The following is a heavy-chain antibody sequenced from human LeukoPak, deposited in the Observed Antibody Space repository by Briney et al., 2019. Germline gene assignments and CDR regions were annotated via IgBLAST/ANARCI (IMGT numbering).Heavy chain of an antibody. CDR3: ARGYDFWSGYTY. CDR1: GGSFSGYY. Sequence: RSSETLSLTCAVYGGSFSGYYWSWIRQPPGKGLEWIGEINHSGSTNYNPSPKSRVTISVDTSKNQFSLNLSSVTAADTAVYYCARGYDFWSGYTYWGQGTLVTVSS. D-gene: IGHD3-3*01. CDR2: INHSGST. J-gene: IGHJ4*02. V-gene: IGHV4-34*01.